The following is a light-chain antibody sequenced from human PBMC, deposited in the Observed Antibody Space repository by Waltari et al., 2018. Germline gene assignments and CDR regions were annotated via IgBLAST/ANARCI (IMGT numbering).Light chain of an antibody. CDR1: SSNFGSNT. V-gene: IGLV1-44*01. CDR2: NNN. J-gene: IGLJ2*01. Sequence: SASGAPGQRVTISCSGTSSNFGSNTVTWYQQPPGPAPGLLIYNNNQRPAGVPDRISGSKSGTSASLAISGLQSEDEADYYCAAWDDSLSGPVFGGGTKLTVL. CDR3: AAWDDSLSGPV.